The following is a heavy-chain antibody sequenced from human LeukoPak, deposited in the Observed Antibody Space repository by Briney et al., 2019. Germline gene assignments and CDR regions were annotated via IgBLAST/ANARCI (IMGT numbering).Heavy chain of an antibody. Sequence: PGGSLRLSCAASGVTFSRYAMSWVRQAPGKGLEWVSAISESGTGTYYADSVKGRFTISRDNSKNTLSLQMNSLRAEDTAVYHCAKDTHNYYDSSGYLDYWGQGTLVTVSS. J-gene: IGHJ4*02. D-gene: IGHD3-22*01. CDR1: GVTFSRYA. CDR2: ISESGTGT. V-gene: IGHV3-23*01. CDR3: AKDTHNYYDSSGYLDY.